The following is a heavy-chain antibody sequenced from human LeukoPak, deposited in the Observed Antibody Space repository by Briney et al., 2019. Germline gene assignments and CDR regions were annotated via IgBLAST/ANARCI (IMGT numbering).Heavy chain of an antibody. V-gene: IGHV3-20*04. J-gene: IGHJ4*02. D-gene: IGHD4-17*01. CDR3: AKDQTDVGYGDPGSY. CDR1: GFTFDDYG. Sequence: PGGSLRLSCAASGFTFDDYGMSWVRQAPGKGLEWVSGINWNGGSTGYADSVKGRFTISRDNSKNTLYLQMNSLRAEDTAVYYCAKDQTDVGYGDPGSYWGQGTLVTVSS. CDR2: INWNGGST.